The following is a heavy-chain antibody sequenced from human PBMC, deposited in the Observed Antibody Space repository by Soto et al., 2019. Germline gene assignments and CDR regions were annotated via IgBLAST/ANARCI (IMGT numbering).Heavy chain of an antibody. Sequence: SETLSLTCAVYGGSFSGYYWSWIRQPPGKGLEWIGEINHSGSTNYNPSLKSRVTISVDTSKNQFSLKLSSVTAADTAVYYCARGSRSPAPKVLITMSSINWFDPWGQGTLVTVSS. CDR3: ARGSRSPAPKVLITMSSINWFDP. V-gene: IGHV4-34*01. CDR1: GGSFSGYY. D-gene: IGHD3-22*01. J-gene: IGHJ5*02. CDR2: INHSGST.